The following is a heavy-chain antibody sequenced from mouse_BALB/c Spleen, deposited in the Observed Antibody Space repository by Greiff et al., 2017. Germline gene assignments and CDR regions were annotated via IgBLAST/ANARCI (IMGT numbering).Heavy chain of an antibody. V-gene: IGHV3-8*02. CDR1: VYSITSVY. CDR2: ISYSGST. J-gene: IGHJ1*01. CDR3: ARLKDGNYGGYFDV. Sequence: EVKLLQSGPLLVTPSQTLSLSCSVTVYSITSVYWNWIRKFPGNKLEYMWYISYSGSTYYNPSLKSRISITRDTSNNQYYLQLTSVTTEDTATYYCARLKDGNYGGYFDVWGAGTTVTVSS. D-gene: IGHD2-1*01.